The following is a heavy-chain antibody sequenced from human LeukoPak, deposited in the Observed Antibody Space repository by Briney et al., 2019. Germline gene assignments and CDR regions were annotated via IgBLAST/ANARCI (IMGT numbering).Heavy chain of an antibody. D-gene: IGHD6-19*01. J-gene: IGHJ6*03. CDR3: ARRGSAVAAFYYYYYMDV. Sequence: ASVKLSCKASGYAFTSYDIDWVRQATGQGLEWMGWMNPNSGNTGYAQKFQGRVTMTRNTSISTAYMELSSLRSEDTAVYYCARRGSAVAAFYYYYYMDVWGKGTTVTVSS. CDR1: GYAFTSYD. V-gene: IGHV1-8*01. CDR2: MNPNSGNT.